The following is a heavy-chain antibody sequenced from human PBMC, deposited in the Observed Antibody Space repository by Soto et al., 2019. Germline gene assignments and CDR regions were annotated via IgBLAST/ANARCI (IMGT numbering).Heavy chain of an antibody. CDR2: IIPIFGTA. Sequence: QVQLVQSGAEVKKPGSSVKVSWKASGGTFSSYAISWVRQAPGQGLEWMGGIIPIFGTANYAQKFQGRVTITADESTSTAYMELSSLRSEDTAVYYCARVKSPRFWRPLGTYYYGMDVWGQGTTVTVSS. CDR1: GGTFSSYA. D-gene: IGHD3-3*01. V-gene: IGHV1-69*01. J-gene: IGHJ6*02. CDR3: ARVKSPRFWRPLGTYYYGMDV.